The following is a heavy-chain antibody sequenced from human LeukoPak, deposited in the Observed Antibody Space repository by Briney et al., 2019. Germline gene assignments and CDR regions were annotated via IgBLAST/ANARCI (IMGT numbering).Heavy chain of an antibody. Sequence: GTSVKVSCKASGFTFTSSAMQWVRQARGQRLEWIGWIVVGSGNTNYAQEFQERVTITRDMSTSTAYMELSSLRSEDTAVYYCAAWPDTIFGVVNRDYWGQGTLVTVSS. V-gene: IGHV1-58*02. CDR1: GFTFTSSA. CDR3: AAWPDTIFGVVNRDY. J-gene: IGHJ4*02. CDR2: IVVGSGNT. D-gene: IGHD3-3*01.